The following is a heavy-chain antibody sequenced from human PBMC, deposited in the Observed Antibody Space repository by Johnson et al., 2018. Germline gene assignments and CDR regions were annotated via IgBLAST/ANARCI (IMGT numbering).Heavy chain of an antibody. V-gene: IGHV3-30*18. CDR2: ISNDGSNR. CDR3: AKEAVNWNLPRGGLDI. D-gene: IGHD1-7*01. Sequence: QVRLQESGGGVVTHGRSLRLSCAASGFTFSGYVMHWVRQAPGKGLEWVAVISNDGSNRYYGDSVKGRFTISRDNSENTLYLQMNSLIAADTAVYHCAKEAVNWNLPRGGLDIWGQGTMVTVSS. J-gene: IGHJ3*02. CDR1: GFTFSGYV.